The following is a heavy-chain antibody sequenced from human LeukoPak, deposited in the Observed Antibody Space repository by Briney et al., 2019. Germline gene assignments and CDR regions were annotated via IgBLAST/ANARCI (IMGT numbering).Heavy chain of an antibody. Sequence: GGSLRLSCVASGFTLSSYNMKWVRQAPGKRLEWVSSISWRSSDIEYADSVKGRFTISRDNAKNSLYLQMNSLRAEDTAVFYCARDPGYSNSPYYLDYWGQGTLVTVSS. V-gene: IGHV3-21*01. CDR2: ISWRSSDI. J-gene: IGHJ4*02. D-gene: IGHD5-12*01. CDR3: ARDPGYSNSPYYLDY. CDR1: GFTLSSYN.